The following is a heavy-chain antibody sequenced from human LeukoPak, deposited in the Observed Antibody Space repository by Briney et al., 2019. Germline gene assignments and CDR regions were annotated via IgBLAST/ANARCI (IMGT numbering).Heavy chain of an antibody. J-gene: IGHJ4*02. V-gene: IGHV1-69*04. CDR2: IIPILGIA. CDR3: ARAGGSYLPVDY. D-gene: IGHD1-26*01. Sequence: SVKVSCKASGGTFSSYAISWVRQAPGQGLEWMERIIPILGIANYAQKFQGRVTMTRDTSTSTVYMELSSLRSEDTAVYYCARAGGSYLPVDYWGQGTLVTVSS. CDR1: GGTFSSYA.